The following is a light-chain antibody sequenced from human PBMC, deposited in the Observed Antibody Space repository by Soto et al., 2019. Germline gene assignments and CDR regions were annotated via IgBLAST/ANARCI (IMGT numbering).Light chain of an antibody. V-gene: IGKV1-8*01. CDR2: AAS. CDR3: MQGTHWLGT. CDR1: QGISSY. Sequence: AIRMTQSPSSLSASTGDRVTITCRASQGISSYLAWYQQKPGKAPKLLIYAASTLQSGVPDRFSGSGSGTDFTLKISRVEAEDVGVYYCMQGTHWLGTFGQGTKVEIK. J-gene: IGKJ1*01.